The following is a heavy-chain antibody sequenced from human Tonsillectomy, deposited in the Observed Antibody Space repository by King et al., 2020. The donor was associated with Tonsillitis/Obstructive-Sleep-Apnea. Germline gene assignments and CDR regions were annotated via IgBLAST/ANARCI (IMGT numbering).Heavy chain of an antibody. CDR1: GFTFSSYW. V-gene: IGHV3-74*01. Sequence: EVQLVESGGGLVQPGGSLSLSCEASGFTFSSYWLHWVRQAPGKGLVWFSRRNSDESSTCYADSVTGRLTISRDNAKNTLYLQMNSLRAEDTAVYYCERASSYYYMDVWGKGTTVTVSS. J-gene: IGHJ6*03. CDR3: ERASSYYYMDV. CDR2: RNSDESST.